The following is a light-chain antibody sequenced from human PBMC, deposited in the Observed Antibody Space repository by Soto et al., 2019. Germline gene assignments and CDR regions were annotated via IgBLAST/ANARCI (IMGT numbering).Light chain of an antibody. CDR3: MQGTHWPPTWT. J-gene: IGKJ1*01. V-gene: IGKV2-30*01. CDR2: KVS. CDR1: QSLVYSDGNTY. Sequence: DVVMTQSPLSLPVTLGQPASISCRSSQSLVYSDGNTYLNWFQQRPGQSPRRLIYKVSNRDSGVPDRFSDSGSGTDFTLKISMVEAEDVRVYYCMQGTHWPPTWTFGQGTKVEIK.